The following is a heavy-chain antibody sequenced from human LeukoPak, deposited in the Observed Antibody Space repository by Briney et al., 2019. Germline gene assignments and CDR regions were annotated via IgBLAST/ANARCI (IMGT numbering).Heavy chain of an antibody. CDR3: AKGLYPTNYYDSSPFDY. CDR1: GFTFDDYA. D-gene: IGHD3-22*01. J-gene: IGHJ4*02. CDR2: ISWNSGSI. Sequence: PGGSLRLSCAASGFTFDDYAMHWVRQAPGKGLEWVSGISWNSGSIGYADSVKGRFTISRDNAKNSLYLQMNSLRAEDTALYYCAKGLYPTNYYDSSPFDYWGQGTLVTVSS. V-gene: IGHV3-9*01.